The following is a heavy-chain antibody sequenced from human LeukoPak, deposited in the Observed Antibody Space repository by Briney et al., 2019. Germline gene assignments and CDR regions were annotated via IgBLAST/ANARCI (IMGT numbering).Heavy chain of an antibody. D-gene: IGHD3-10*01. CDR3: ARDFRELGGMRDAFDI. V-gene: IGHV3-21*01. J-gene: IGHJ3*02. CDR2: ISSSSTYI. CDR1: GFTFTSYS. Sequence: GGSLRLSCAASGFTFTSYSMNWVRQAPGRGLEWASSISSSSTYIYYADSVKGRFTISRDNSKNTLYLQMNSLRAEDTAVYYCARDFRELGGMRDAFDIWGQGTMVTVSS.